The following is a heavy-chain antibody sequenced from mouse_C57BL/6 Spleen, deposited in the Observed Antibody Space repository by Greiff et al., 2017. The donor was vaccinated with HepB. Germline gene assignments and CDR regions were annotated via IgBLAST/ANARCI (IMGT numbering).Heavy chain of an antibody. D-gene: IGHD2-5*01. CDR3: ARGDYSNSRFAY. J-gene: IGHJ3*01. CDR2: ISYDGSN. Sequence: EVQLQESGPGLVKPSQSLSLTCSVTGYSITSGYYWNWIRQFPGNKLEWMGYISYDGSNNYNPSLKNRISITRDPSKNQFFLKLNSLTTEDTATYYCARGDYSNSRFAYWGQGTLVTVSA. V-gene: IGHV3-6*01. CDR1: GYSITSGYY.